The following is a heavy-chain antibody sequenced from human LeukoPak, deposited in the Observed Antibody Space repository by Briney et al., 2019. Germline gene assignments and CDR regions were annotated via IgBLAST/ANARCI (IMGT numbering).Heavy chain of an antibody. CDR2: IYPGDSDT. CDR3: ARPNITSYYDSRGSDAFDV. V-gene: IGHV5-51*01. Sequence: GESLQISCKGSGYIFSTYWIAWVRQVPGKGLEWMGIIYPGDSDTRYSPSFQGQVTISADKSVSTAYLHWSSLKASDTAIYYCARPNITSYYDSRGSDAFDVWGQGTVVTVSS. CDR1: GYIFSTYW. D-gene: IGHD3-22*01. J-gene: IGHJ3*01.